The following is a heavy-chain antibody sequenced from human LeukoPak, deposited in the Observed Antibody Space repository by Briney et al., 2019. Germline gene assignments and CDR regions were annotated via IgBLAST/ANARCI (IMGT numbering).Heavy chain of an antibody. CDR3: ARDQGYSSSWDAFDI. V-gene: IGHV4-4*07. CDR1: GGSISSYY. J-gene: IGHJ3*02. CDR2: IYTSGST. Sequence: SETLSLTCTVSGGSISSYYWSWIRQPAGKGLEWIGRIYTSGSTNYNPSLKSRVTMSVDTSKNQFSLKPSSVTAADTAVNYCARDQGYSSSWDAFDIWGQGTMVTVSS. D-gene: IGHD6-13*01.